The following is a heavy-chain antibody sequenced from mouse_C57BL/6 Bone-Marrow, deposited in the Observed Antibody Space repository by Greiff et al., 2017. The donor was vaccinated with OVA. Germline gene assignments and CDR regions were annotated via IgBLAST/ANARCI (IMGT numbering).Heavy chain of an antibody. CDR2: IDPSDSYT. J-gene: IGHJ4*01. V-gene: IGHV1-69*01. Sequence: QVQLQQPGAELVMPGASVKLSCKASGYTFTSYWMHWVKQRPGQGLEWIGEIDPSDSYTNYNQKFKGKSTSTVDKSSSTAYMQLSSLTSEDSAVYYCARKRRGVQLRPSAIDYWGQGTSVTVSS. CDR3: ARKRRGVQLRPSAIDY. CDR1: GYTFTSYW. D-gene: IGHD3-2*02.